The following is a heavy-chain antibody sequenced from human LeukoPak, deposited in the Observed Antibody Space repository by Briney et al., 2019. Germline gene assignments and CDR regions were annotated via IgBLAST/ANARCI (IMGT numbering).Heavy chain of an antibody. D-gene: IGHD7-27*01. CDR1: GFTFSSYS. Sequence: GGSLRLSCAASGFTFSSYSMNWVRQAPGKGLEWVSYISSSSTIYYADSVKGRFTISRDNAKNSLYLQMNSLRAEDTAVYYCASELGDYWGQGTLVTVSS. CDR3: ASELGDY. V-gene: IGHV3-48*01. J-gene: IGHJ4*02. CDR2: ISSSSTI.